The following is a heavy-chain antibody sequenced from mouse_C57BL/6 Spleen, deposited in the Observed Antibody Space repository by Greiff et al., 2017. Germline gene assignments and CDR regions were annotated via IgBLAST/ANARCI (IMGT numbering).Heavy chain of an antibody. Sequence: VQLQQSGAELVRPGASVKLSCTASGFNISDYYMHWVKQRPEQGLEWIGRIDPEDGDTEYAPKFQGKATMTADTSSNTAYLQLSSLTSEDTAVYYCTTDYGSSYGYFDVWGTGTTVTVSS. V-gene: IGHV14-1*01. CDR1: GFNISDYY. CDR2: IDPEDGDT. J-gene: IGHJ1*03. D-gene: IGHD1-1*01. CDR3: TTDYGSSYGYFDV.